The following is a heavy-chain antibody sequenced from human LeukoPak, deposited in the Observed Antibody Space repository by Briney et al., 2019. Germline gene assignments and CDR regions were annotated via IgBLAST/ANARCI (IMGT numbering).Heavy chain of an antibody. CDR1: GGFISSYY. Sequence: KPSETLSLTCTVSGGFISSYYWSWIRQPPGKGLEWIGYIYYSGSTNYNPSLKSRVTISVDTSKNQFSLKLSSVTAADTAVYYCARDSSGRFDYWGQGTLVTVSS. D-gene: IGHD6-19*01. CDR2: IYYSGST. CDR3: ARDSSGRFDY. V-gene: IGHV4-59*01. J-gene: IGHJ4*02.